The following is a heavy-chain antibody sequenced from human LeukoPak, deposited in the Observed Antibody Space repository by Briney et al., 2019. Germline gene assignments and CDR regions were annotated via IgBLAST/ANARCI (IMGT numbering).Heavy chain of an antibody. V-gene: IGHV3-7*01. J-gene: IGHJ4*02. CDR1: GFTFSSYW. D-gene: IGHD3-10*01. CDR3: ASMVRGVIVPDY. Sequence: PGGSLRLSCAASGFTFSSYWMSWVRQAPGKGLERVANIKQDGSEKYYVDSEKGRFTISRDNAKNSLYLQMNSLRAEDTAVYYCASMVRGVIVPDYWGQGTLVTVSS. CDR2: IKQDGSEK.